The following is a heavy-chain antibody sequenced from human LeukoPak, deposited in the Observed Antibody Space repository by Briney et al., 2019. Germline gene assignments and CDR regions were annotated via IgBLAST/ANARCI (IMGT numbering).Heavy chain of an antibody. CDR1: GFTFSSYA. CDR3: PRVFPAYYCDSSGYHIHY. J-gene: IGHJ4*02. V-gene: IGHV3-30*04. Sequence: PGGSLRLSCAASGFTFSSYAMHWVRQAPGKGLEWVAVISYDGSNKYYADSVKGRFTISRDNSKNTLYLQMNSLRAEDTAVYYCPRVFPAYYCDSSGYHIHYWGPGDLLTASS. CDR2: ISYDGSNK. D-gene: IGHD3-22*01.